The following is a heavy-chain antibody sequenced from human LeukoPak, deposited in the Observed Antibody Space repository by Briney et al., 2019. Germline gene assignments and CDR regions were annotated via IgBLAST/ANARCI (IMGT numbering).Heavy chain of an antibody. D-gene: IGHD6-13*01. J-gene: IGHJ4*02. CDR1: GFTFDDYA. V-gene: IGHV3-9*01. Sequence: GRSLRLSCAASGFTFDDYAMHWVRQAPGKGLEWVSGISWNSGSIGYADSVKGRFTISRDNAKNSLYLQMNSLRAEDTAVYYCARVHWGSSWYWSYYFDYWGQGTLVTVSS. CDR3: ARVHWGSSWYWSYYFDY. CDR2: ISWNSGSI.